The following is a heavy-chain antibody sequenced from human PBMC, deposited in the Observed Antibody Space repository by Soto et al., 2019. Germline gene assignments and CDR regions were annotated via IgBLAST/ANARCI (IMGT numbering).Heavy chain of an antibody. CDR3: GRGASGSYRLDY. CDR2: INGDGTGT. CDR1: GFTFSNYW. V-gene: IGHV3-74*01. J-gene: IGHJ4*02. D-gene: IGHD3-10*01. Sequence: EVQLVESGGGLVQPGGSLRLFCAASGFTFSNYWMHWVRQAPGKGLVWVSRINGDGTGTNYADSVKGQFTISRDNAKNTLYLQMNSLRAEDTAVYYCGRGASGSYRLDYWGQGTLVTVSS.